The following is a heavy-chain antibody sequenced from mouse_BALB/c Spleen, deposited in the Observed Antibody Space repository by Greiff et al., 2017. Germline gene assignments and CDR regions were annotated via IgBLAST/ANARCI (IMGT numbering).Heavy chain of an antibody. CDR1: GYTFTSYW. CDR3: ARSYGSGHGYCDV. J-gene: IGHJ1*01. V-gene: IGHV1S132*01. CDR2: ICPGTGTT. Sequence: VQLQQSGAELVKPGASVKLSCKTSGYTFTSYWIQWVQQRPGQGLGWIGEICPGTGTTYYNEKFKGKATLTIDTSSSTAYMQLSSLTSEDSAVYVCARSYGSGHGYCDVWGAGTTVTVSS. D-gene: IGHD1-1*01.